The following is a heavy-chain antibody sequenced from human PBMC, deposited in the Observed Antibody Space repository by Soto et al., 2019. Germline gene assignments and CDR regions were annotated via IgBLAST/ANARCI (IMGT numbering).Heavy chain of an antibody. Sequence: EVQLLESGGVLVQPGGSLRLSCAASGFTFNIYAMNWVRQAPGKGLAWVSSISGNGDTTYYADSVKGRFTISRDNSKSTLYLEMHSLRADDTAVYYCAKGTNDYGDYRAERVEPNHWGQGTLVTVSS. J-gene: IGHJ1*01. CDR3: AKGTNDYGDYRAERVEPNH. CDR1: GFTFNIYA. V-gene: IGHV3-23*01. D-gene: IGHD4-17*01. CDR2: ISGNGDTT.